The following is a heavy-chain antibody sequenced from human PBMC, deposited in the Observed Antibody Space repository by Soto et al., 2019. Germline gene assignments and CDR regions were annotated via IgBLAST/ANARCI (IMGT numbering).Heavy chain of an antibody. CDR2: INHSGST. J-gene: IGHJ6*02. Sequence: QVQLQQWGAGLLKPSETLSLTCAVYGGSFSGYYWSWIRQPPGKGLEWIGEINHSGSTNYNPSLKSRVTISVDTSKNQVSLKLSSVTAADTAVYYCARGRDTAMAIYYYYGMDVWGQGTTVTVSS. V-gene: IGHV4-34*01. CDR3: ARGRDTAMAIYYYYGMDV. CDR1: GGSFSGYY. D-gene: IGHD5-18*01.